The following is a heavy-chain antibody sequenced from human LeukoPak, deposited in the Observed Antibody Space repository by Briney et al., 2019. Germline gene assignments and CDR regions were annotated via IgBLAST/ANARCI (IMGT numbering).Heavy chain of an antibody. D-gene: IGHD1-26*01. J-gene: IGHJ4*02. CDR2: ISSRSTYI. CDR1: AFTFSNYS. CDR3: TRTRMGATVNFDF. V-gene: IGHV3-21*01. Sequence: GGSLTLSWEAAAFTFSNYSLNWVRQAPGKGLEWVSSISSRSTYIFYADSGKGRFTITRDNAKKSLLLQMNSLRADDSALYYCTRTRMGATVNFDFWGQGTLVTVSS.